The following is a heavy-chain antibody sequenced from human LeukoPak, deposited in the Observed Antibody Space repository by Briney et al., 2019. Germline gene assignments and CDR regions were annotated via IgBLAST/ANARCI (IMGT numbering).Heavy chain of an antibody. CDR3: ASGSLGDGYGVGDYYQYMDV. CDR2: IMPLFGTA. D-gene: IGHD5-24*01. Sequence: ASVKVSCKASGGTFNSYSISWVRQAPRQGLDWMGGIMPLFGTANYAQEFQGRVTFTTDESASTAYMEVSSLRSEDTAVYYCASGSLGDGYGVGDYYQYMDVWGKGTTVTVSS. J-gene: IGHJ6*03. V-gene: IGHV1-69*05. CDR1: GGTFNSYS.